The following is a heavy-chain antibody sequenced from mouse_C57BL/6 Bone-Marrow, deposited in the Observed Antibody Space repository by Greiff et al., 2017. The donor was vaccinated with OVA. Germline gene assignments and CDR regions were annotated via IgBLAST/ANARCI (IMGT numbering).Heavy chain of an antibody. Sequence: EVQLVESAGGLVQPGSSMKLSCTASGFTFSDYYMAWVRQVPEKGLEWVANINYDGSSTYYLDSSKSRFIISRDNAKNILYLQMSSLKSEDTATYYCARDRYYYGSSYPFDYWGQGTTLTVSS. J-gene: IGHJ2*01. V-gene: IGHV5-16*01. CDR3: ARDRYYYGSSYPFDY. D-gene: IGHD1-1*01. CDR2: INYDGSST. CDR1: GFTFSDYY.